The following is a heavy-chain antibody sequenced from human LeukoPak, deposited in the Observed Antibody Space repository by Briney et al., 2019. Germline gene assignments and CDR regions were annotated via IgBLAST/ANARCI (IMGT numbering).Heavy chain of an antibody. J-gene: IGHJ3*02. D-gene: IGHD3-9*01. CDR3: ARALMYYDVLTGRDAFDI. V-gene: IGHV3-53*01. Sequence: VSVIYSGGSTYYADSVKGRFTISRDNSKNTLYLQMNSLRAEDTAVYYCARALMYYDVLTGRDAFDIWGQGTMVTVSS. CDR2: IYSGGST.